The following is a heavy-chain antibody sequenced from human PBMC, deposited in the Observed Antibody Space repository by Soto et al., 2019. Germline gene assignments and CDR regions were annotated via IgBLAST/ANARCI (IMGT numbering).Heavy chain of an antibody. Sequence: PSETLSLTCVVSGYSIKRGYYWGWVRQPPGKGLEYIGSVYHSGGTFYNPSLKSRVTISADTSKNLFSLMLSSVTAADTAVYFCAGTDSYTSGLDYWGQGTLVTVSS. V-gene: IGHV4-38-2*01. CDR1: GYSIKRGYY. CDR3: AGTDSYTSGLDY. D-gene: IGHD6-19*01. J-gene: IGHJ4*02. CDR2: VYHSGGT.